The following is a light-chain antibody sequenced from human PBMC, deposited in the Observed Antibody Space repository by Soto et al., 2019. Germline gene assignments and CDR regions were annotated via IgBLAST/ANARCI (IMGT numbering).Light chain of an antibody. CDR2: LGS. V-gene: IGKV2-28*01. CDR3: MQVQQTPYT. J-gene: IGKJ2*01. CDR1: QSLLHSNGYNY. Sequence: DIVMTQSPLSLPVTPGEPASISCRSSQSLLHSNGYNYLDWYLQKAGQSPQLLIHLGSNRASGVPDRCSGSGSGTDFTLKSSRVEAEDVGVYYCMQVQQTPYTFGQGTKLEIK.